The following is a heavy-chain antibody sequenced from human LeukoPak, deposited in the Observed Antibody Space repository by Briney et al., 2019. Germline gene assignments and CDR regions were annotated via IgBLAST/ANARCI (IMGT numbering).Heavy chain of an antibody. J-gene: IGHJ4*02. CDR3: ARLDSSSSFDY. CDR1: GFTFDDYG. Sequence: GGSLRLSCAAPGFTFDDYGMSWVRQAPGKGLEWVSGINWNGGSTGYADSVKGRFTISRDNAKNSLYLQMNSLRAEDTALYYCARLDSSSSFDYWGQGTLVTVSS. CDR2: INWNGGST. D-gene: IGHD6-6*01. V-gene: IGHV3-20*04.